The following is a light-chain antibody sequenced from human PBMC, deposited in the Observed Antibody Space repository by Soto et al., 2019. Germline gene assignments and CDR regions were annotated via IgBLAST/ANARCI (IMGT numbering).Light chain of an antibody. CDR3: QQRRKSELT. V-gene: IGKV3-11*01. CDR1: QSVSSY. CDR2: DAS. J-gene: IGKJ4*01. Sequence: EIVLTQSPATLSLSPGERATLSCRASQSVSSYLAWYQQKPGQAPRLLIYDASNRATGIPARFSGSGSGTDFTLTISSLEPEDFAVSYCQQRRKSELTFGGGTKVEIK.